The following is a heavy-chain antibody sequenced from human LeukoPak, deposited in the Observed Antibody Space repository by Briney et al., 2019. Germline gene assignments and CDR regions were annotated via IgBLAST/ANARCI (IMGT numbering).Heavy chain of an antibody. Sequence: GASVKVSCKVSGYTLTELSMHWVRQAPGKGLEWMGGFDPEDGETIYAQKFQGSVTMTEDTSTDTAYMELSSLRSEDTAVYYCATDSIVGATAWFDPWGQGTLVTVSS. CDR2: FDPEDGET. CDR1: GYTLTELS. CDR3: ATDSIVGATAWFDP. V-gene: IGHV1-24*01. D-gene: IGHD1-26*01. J-gene: IGHJ5*02.